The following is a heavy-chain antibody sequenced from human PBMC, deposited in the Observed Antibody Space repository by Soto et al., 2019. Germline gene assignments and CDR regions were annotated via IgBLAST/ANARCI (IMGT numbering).Heavy chain of an antibody. V-gene: IGHV4-30-2*01. D-gene: IGHD4-17*01. CDR1: GGSISSGGYS. J-gene: IGHJ6*02. Sequence: QLQLQESGSGLVKPSQTLSLTCAVSGGSISSGGYSWSWIRQPPGKGLEWIGYIYHSGSTYYNPSLKSRVTISVERSKNQFSLKLSSVTAADTAVYYCARAHYGDYGYGMDVWGQGTTVTVSS. CDR3: ARAHYGDYGYGMDV. CDR2: IYHSGST.